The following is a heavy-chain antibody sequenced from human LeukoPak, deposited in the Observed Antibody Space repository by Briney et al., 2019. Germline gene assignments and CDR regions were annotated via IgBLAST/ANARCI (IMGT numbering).Heavy chain of an antibody. CDR3: VTDTKLDYFDY. CDR2: IKSKTDDGTT. J-gene: IGHJ4*02. D-gene: IGHD2-8*01. CDR1: GFIFGNAW. V-gene: IGHV3-15*01. Sequence: GGSLRLSCAASGFIFGNAWMSWVRQAPGKGLEWVGRIKSKTDDGTTDYAAPVKGRFTISRDDSKNTLYLQMNSLKTDDTAVYYCVTDTKLDYFDYWGQRTPVTVSS.